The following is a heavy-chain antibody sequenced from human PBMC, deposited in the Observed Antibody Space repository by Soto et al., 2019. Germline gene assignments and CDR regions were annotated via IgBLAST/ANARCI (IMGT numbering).Heavy chain of an antibody. D-gene: IGHD2-8*01. CDR3: ARDLIENTEAYYYGMDV. CDR2: IIPIFGTA. V-gene: IGHV1-69*13. CDR1: GGTFSSYA. Sequence: ASVKVSCKASGGTFSSYAISWARQAPGQGLEWMGGIIPIFGTANYAQKFQGRVTITADESTSTAYMELSSLRSEDTAVYYCARDLIENTEAYYYGMDVWGQGTTVTVSS. J-gene: IGHJ6*02.